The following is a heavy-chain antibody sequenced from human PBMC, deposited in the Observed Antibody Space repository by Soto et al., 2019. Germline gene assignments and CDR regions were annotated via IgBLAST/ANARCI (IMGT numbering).Heavy chain of an antibody. J-gene: IGHJ5*02. CDR2: IIPIFGTA. D-gene: IGHD6-13*01. CDR1: GGTFSSYA. CDR3: EIDRAKHSSSWYWFDP. Sequence: QVQLVQSGAEVKKPGSSVKVSCKASGGTFSSYAISWVRQAPGQGLEWMGGIIPIFGTANYAQKFQGRVTITADESTSTAYMELSGLRSEDTAVYYCEIDRAKHSSSWYWFDPWGQGTLVTVS. V-gene: IGHV1-69*01.